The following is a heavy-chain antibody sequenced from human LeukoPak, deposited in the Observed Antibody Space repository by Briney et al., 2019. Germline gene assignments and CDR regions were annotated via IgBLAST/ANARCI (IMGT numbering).Heavy chain of an antibody. CDR2: ISSSGSTI. Sequence: GGSLRLSCAASGFTFSIYEMNWVRQAPGKGLEWVSYISSSGSTIYCADSVKGRFTISRDNAKNSLYLQMNSLRAEDTAVYYCAELGITMIGGVWGKGTTVTISS. CDR1: GFTFSIYE. CDR3: AELGITMIGGV. J-gene: IGHJ6*04. V-gene: IGHV3-48*03. D-gene: IGHD3-10*02.